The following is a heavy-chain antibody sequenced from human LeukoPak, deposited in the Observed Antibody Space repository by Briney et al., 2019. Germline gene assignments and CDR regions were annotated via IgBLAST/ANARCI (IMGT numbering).Heavy chain of an antibody. CDR2: IYYSGST. J-gene: IGHJ4*02. CDR3: ARAFGNTNDY. Sequence: QPSETLSLTCTVSGGSISSSSYYWGWIRQPPGKGLEWIGSIYYSGSTYYNPSLKSRVTISVDTSKNQFSLKLSSVTAADTAVYYCARAFGNTNDYWGQGTLVTVSS. V-gene: IGHV4-39*01. D-gene: IGHD1-1*01. CDR1: GGSISSSSYY.